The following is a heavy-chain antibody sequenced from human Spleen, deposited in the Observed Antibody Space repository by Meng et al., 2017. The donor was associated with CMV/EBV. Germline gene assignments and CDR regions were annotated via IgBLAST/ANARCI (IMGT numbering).Heavy chain of an antibody. CDR3: TISPFDP. D-gene: IGHD1-14*01. CDR2: IRSKTNGGTT. Sequence: GESLKISCVASGFTFSNAWMNWVRQAPGKGLEWVGHIRSKTNGGTTDYAAPVKGRFTISRDDSKNTLFLQMDTLKTEDTAVYYCTISPFDPWGQGTLVTVSS. V-gene: IGHV3-15*01. CDR1: GFTFSNAW. J-gene: IGHJ5*02.